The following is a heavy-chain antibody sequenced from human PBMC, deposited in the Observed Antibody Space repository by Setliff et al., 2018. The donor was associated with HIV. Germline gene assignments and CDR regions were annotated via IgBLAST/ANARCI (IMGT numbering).Heavy chain of an antibody. CDR2: IYYSGNT. Sequence: PSETLSLTCTVSGGSITGYYWSWIRQPPGKGLEWIGWIYYSGNTRYNPSLKSRVTISLDTSKNQFSLNLNSVTAADTAVYYCARSIYGSGTYPLDIWGPGILVTSPQ. D-gene: IGHD3-10*01. V-gene: IGHV4-59*12. CDR3: ARSIYGSGTYPLDI. J-gene: IGHJ4*02. CDR1: GGSITGYY.